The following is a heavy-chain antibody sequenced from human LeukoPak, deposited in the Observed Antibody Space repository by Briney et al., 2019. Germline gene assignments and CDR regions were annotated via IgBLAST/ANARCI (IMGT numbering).Heavy chain of an antibody. Sequence: GRSLRLSCAASGFTFSSYGMHWVRQAPGQGLEWVAVISYDGSNKYYADSVKGRFTISRDNSKNTLYLQMNSLRAEDTAVYYCAKDFESNWPHYFDHWGQGTLVTVSS. D-gene: IGHD1-1*01. CDR2: ISYDGSNK. CDR3: AKDFESNWPHYFDH. CDR1: GFTFSSYG. V-gene: IGHV3-30*18. J-gene: IGHJ4*02.